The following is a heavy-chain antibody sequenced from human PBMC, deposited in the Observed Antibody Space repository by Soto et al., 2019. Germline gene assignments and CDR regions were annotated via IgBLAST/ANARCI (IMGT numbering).Heavy chain of an antibody. CDR3: DRERAGNWKGYYGMDV. CDR1: GFTFSDHY. Sequence: PGGSLRLSCSASGFTFSDHYMDWVRQAPGKGLEWVGRTRNKANSYTTEYAASVKGRFTISRDDSKNSLYLQMNSLKTEDTAVYYCDRERAGNWKGYYGMDVWGQGTTVTVSS. D-gene: IGHD1-20*01. V-gene: IGHV3-72*01. J-gene: IGHJ6*02. CDR2: TRNKANSYTT.